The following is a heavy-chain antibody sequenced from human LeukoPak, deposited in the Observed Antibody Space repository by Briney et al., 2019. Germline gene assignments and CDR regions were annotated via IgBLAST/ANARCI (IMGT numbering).Heavy chain of an antibody. CDR3: ASRNYDFWSGYSC. CDR1: GGSISSGDYY. V-gene: IGHV4-30-4*08. CDR2: IYYSRST. Sequence: SETLSLTCTVSGGSISSGDYYWSWSRQPPGKGLEWIGYIYYSRSTYHNPSLKSRVTISVDTSKNQFSLKLSSVTAADTAVYYCASRNYDFWSGYSCWGQGTLVTVSS. D-gene: IGHD3-3*01. J-gene: IGHJ4*02.